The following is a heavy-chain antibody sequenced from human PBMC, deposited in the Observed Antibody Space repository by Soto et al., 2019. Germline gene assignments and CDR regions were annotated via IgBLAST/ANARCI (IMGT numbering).Heavy chain of an antibody. CDR2: IYYSGST. J-gene: IGHJ3*02. D-gene: IGHD2-2*01. V-gene: IGHV4-31*03. CDR3: ASGYCSSTSCWYAFDI. Sequence: SETLSLTCTVSGGSISSGGYYWSWIRQHPGKGLEWIGYIYYSGSTYYNPSLKSRVTISVDTSKNQFSLKLSSVTAADTAVYYCASGYCSSTSCWYAFDIWGQGTMVTVSS. CDR1: GGSISSGGYY.